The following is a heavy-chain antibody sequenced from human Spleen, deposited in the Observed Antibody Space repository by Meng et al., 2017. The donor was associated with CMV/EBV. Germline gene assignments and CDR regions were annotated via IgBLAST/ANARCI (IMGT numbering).Heavy chain of an antibody. V-gene: IGHV1-69*08. CDR3: ASATYMTTQQGWFDT. CDR2: IVPLLRTP. D-gene: IGHD4-11*01. Sequence: KVSCKAYGGNFNSYNFIWVRQAPGQGLEWVGRIVPLLRTPIFAQSFQGRVTITADRSSSTTYMELSRLRSEDTAVYYCASATYMTTQQGWFDTWGQGTLVTVSS. CDR1: GGNFNSYN. J-gene: IGHJ5*02.